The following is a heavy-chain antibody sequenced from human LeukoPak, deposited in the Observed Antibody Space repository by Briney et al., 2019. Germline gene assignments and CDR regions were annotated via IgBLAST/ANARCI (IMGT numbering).Heavy chain of an antibody. Sequence: ASVKVSCKASGYTFSNFGISWVRQAPGQGLEWMGWISGNNDNPNYGQKFQGRLTVTTDSSTSTAYMELRNLRSVDTAVYYCARDGTSTDDYWGQGTLVTVSS. D-gene: IGHD2-2*01. CDR1: GYTFSNFG. CDR3: ARDGTSTDDY. J-gene: IGHJ4*02. CDR2: ISGNNDNP. V-gene: IGHV1-18*01.